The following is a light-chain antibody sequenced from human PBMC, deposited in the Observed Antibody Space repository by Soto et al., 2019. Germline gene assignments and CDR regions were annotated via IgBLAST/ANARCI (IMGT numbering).Light chain of an antibody. CDR2: DDS. CDR3: QVWDSSSNHMV. CDR1: NIGSKS. Sequence: SYILTQPPSVSMAPGQTARITCGGNNIGSKSVHWYQQKPGQAPVLVVYDDSHRPSGIPERFSGSNSGNTATLTISRVEAGDEADYYCQVWDSSSNHMVFGGGTKVTVL. V-gene: IGLV3-21*02. J-gene: IGLJ2*01.